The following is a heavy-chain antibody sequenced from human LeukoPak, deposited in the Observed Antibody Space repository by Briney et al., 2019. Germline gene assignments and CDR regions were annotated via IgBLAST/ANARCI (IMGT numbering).Heavy chain of an antibody. J-gene: IGHJ4*02. D-gene: IGHD6-25*01. CDR1: GGLISSYY. Sequence: SETLSLTCTVSGGLISSYYWSWIRQPPGKGLEWIGYIYTSGSTNYNPSLKSRVTISVDTSKNQFSLNLTSVTAADTAVYYCARCTSSRYANFDCWGQGTLVTVSS. CDR3: ARCTSSRYANFDC. CDR2: IYTSGST. V-gene: IGHV4-4*09.